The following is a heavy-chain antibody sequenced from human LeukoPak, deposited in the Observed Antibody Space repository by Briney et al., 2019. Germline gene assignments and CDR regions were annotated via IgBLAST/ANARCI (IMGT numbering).Heavy chain of an antibody. CDR3: ARHQEAAAASGYFDF. CDR1: GGTFSSDT. D-gene: IGHD6-13*01. J-gene: IGHJ4*02. CDR2: FIPIFATT. V-gene: IGHV1-69*13. Sequence: SVKVSCTASGGTFSSDTISWVRQAPGQSLEWMGGFIPIFATTHFAQKFRDRVTFTAADSTGTAYMELSSLRSDDTAMYYCARHQEAAAASGYFDFWGQGTLVTVSS.